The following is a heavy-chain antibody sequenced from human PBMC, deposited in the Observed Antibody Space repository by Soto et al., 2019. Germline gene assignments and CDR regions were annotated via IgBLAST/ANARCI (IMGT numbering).Heavy chain of an antibody. D-gene: IGHD3-10*01. CDR3: ARVPYYYGSGSYYFDY. Sequence: QVQLVESGGGVVRPGTSLRLSCEASGFTFSSNGMHWVRQAPGKGLEWVAFIWYDGTNKFYADSVKGRFTISRDNYKNTVYLQMNSLRAEDTAVYYCARVPYYYGSGSYYFDYWGQGTLVTVSS. CDR2: IWYDGTNK. V-gene: IGHV3-33*01. CDR1: GFTFSSNG. J-gene: IGHJ4*02.